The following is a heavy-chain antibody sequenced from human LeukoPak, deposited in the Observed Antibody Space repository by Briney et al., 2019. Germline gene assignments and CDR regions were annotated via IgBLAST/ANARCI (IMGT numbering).Heavy chain of an antibody. D-gene: IGHD4/OR15-4a*01. CDR1: GFTFSSYP. CDR3: ARGALFDY. J-gene: IGHJ4*02. V-gene: IGHV3-21*01. Sequence: GGSLRLSCAASGFTFSSYPMNWVRQAPGKGLEWVSTISGSGGNTYYADSVKGRFTISRDNAKNSLYLQMNSLRAEDTAVYYCARGALFDYWGQGTLVTVSS. CDR2: ISGSGGNT.